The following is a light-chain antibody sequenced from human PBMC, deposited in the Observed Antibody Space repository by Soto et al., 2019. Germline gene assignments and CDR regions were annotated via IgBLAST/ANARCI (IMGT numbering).Light chain of an antibody. CDR2: GAS. J-gene: IGKJ1*01. CDR3: QQFHNWPRT. CDR1: QSMGSN. Sequence: EIVMTQSPATMSVSPVERATLSCRASQSMGSNVAWYQQKPGQAPRLLIYGASTRAAGIPARFSGSGSGTEFTLTITSLQSEDFAVYYCQQFHNWPRTFGQGTKVDIK. V-gene: IGKV3-15*01.